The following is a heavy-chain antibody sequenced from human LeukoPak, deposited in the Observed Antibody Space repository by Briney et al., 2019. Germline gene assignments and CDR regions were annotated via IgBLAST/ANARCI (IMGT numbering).Heavy chain of an antibody. J-gene: IGHJ5*02. Sequence: GGSLRLSCAASGFTFSSYGMHWVRQAPGKGLEWVAVISYDGSNKYYADSVKGRFTISRDNSKNTLYLQMNSLRAEDTAVYYCAKIDWFDPWGQGTLVTVSS. CDR3: AKIDWFDP. CDR2: ISYDGSNK. CDR1: GFTFSSYG. V-gene: IGHV3-30*18.